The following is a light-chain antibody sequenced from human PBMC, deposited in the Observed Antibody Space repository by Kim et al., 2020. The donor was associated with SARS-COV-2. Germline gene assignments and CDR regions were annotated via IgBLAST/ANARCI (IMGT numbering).Light chain of an antibody. V-gene: IGLV4-60*03. J-gene: IGLJ3*02. CDR3: ETWDSSTPWV. CDR2: LEGGGNY. Sequence: QLVLTQSSSASASLGSSVRLTCSLSSGQRSYMIAWHQQQPGKAPRFLMKLEGGGNYYKGSGVPDRFSGSSSGADRYLTISDLQSEDEAYYYCETWDSSTPWVFGGGTKLTVL. CDR1: SGQRSYM.